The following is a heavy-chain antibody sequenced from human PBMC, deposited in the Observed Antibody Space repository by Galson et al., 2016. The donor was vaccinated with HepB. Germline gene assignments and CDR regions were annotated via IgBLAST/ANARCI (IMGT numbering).Heavy chain of an antibody. J-gene: IGHJ5*02. CDR1: GYTFTNYD. CDR2: VNPNSCNT. Sequence: SVKVSCKASGYTFTNYDINWVRRAPGQGLEWMGWVNPNSCNTGYAQKFQGRVTMTMDTSISTAYMELSSLRSDDTAVYYCARGPLGIPAANTWFDPWGQGTLVTVSS. D-gene: IGHD2-2*01. CDR3: ARGPLGIPAANTWFDP. V-gene: IGHV1-8*01.